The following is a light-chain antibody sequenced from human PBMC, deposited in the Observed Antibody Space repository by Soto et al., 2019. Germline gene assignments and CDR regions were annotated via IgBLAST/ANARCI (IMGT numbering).Light chain of an antibody. Sequence: DIQMTQSPSTLSASVGDRVTMTSRASQSISSWLAWYQQKPGKAPKLLIYKASSLESGVPSRFSGSGSGTEFTLTISSLQPDDFATYYCLQYNSLYTFGQGTKLEIK. CDR3: LQYNSLYT. CDR2: KAS. V-gene: IGKV1-5*03. J-gene: IGKJ2*01. CDR1: QSISSW.